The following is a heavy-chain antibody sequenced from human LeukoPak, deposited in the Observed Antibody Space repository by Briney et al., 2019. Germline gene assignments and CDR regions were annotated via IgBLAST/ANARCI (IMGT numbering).Heavy chain of an antibody. J-gene: IGHJ6*04. CDR2: TYYRSKWYN. CDR3: AGDRPIVVVVAANYYYYYYCMDV. V-gene: IGHV6-1*01. D-gene: IGHD2-15*01. Sequence: SQTLSLTCAISGDGVSSNSAAWNWIRQSPSRGLEWLGRTYYRSKWYNDYAVSVKSRITINPDTSKNQFSLQLNSVTPEDTAVYYCAGDRPIVVVVAANYYYYYYCMDVWGKGTTVTVSS. CDR1: GDGVSSNSAA.